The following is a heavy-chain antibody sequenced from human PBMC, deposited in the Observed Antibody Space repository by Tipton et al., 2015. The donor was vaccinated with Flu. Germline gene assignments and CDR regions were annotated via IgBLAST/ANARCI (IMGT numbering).Heavy chain of an antibody. D-gene: IGHD6-13*01. CDR3: ARSGSKGSSPDY. CDR2: IYYSGST. J-gene: IGHJ4*02. CDR1: GGSISSGGYY. V-gene: IGHV4-31*03. Sequence: TLSLTCTVSGGSISSGGYYWSWIRQHPGKGLEWIGYIYYSGSTYYNPSLKSRVTISVDTSKNQFSLKLSSVTAADTAVYYCARSGSKGSSPDYWGQGTLVTVSS.